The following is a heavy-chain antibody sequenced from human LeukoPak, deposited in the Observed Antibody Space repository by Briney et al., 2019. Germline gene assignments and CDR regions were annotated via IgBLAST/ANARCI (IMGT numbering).Heavy chain of an antibody. CDR3: ARDGYSFSFGGYYGMDV. D-gene: IGHD6-13*01. V-gene: IGHV3-21*01. J-gene: IGHJ6*02. Sequence: GGSLRLSCAASGFTFSSYSMNWVRQAPGKGLEWVSSISSSSSYIYYADSVKGRFTISRDNAKNSLYLQMNSLRAEDTAVYFCARDGYSFSFGGYYGMDVWGQGTTVTVSS. CDR2: ISSSSSYI. CDR1: GFTFSSYS.